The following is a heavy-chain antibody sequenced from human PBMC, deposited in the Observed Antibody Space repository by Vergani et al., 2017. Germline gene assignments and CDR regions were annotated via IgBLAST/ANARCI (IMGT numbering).Heavy chain of an antibody. Sequence: QLQLQESGPGLVKPSETLSLTCTVSGGSIITSSYYWGWIRQPPGKGLEWIGRCFYSGSTDYNPSLKSRVTISVDTTKNQFSLRLSSVTAADTAVYYCARDPAPVINWYFDLWGRGTLVTVSS. D-gene: IGHD3-22*01. CDR2: CFYSGST. V-gene: IGHV4-39*07. CDR1: GGSIITSSYY. CDR3: ARDPAPVINWYFDL. J-gene: IGHJ2*01.